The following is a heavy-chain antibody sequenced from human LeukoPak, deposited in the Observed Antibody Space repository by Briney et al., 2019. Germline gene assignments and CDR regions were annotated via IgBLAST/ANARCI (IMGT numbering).Heavy chain of an antibody. CDR2: IKQDGNEK. V-gene: IGHV3-7*01. J-gene: IGHJ4*02. D-gene: IGHD6-19*01. Sequence: GWSLRLSCAASGFTFSSYWMSWVRQTPGKGLEWVANIKQDGNEKYYVDSVKGRFTISRDNAKNSLYLQMNSLRAEDTAVYYCARIQSNSGWSFDYWGQGTLVTVSS. CDR1: GFTFSSYW. CDR3: ARIQSNSGWSFDY.